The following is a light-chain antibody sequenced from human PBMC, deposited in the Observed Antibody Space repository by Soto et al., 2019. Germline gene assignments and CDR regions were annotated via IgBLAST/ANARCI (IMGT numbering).Light chain of an antibody. J-gene: IGKJ4*01. Sequence: EIVLTQSPCTLSLSPGSRATISCRASQSISGTYLAWYQQKPGQAPRLLIYGASNRATGIPDRFSGSVSGSGSGTEFTLTISRLEPEDFAVYYCQEHGSSPLTFGGGTKVEI. V-gene: IGKV3-20*01. CDR1: QSISGTY. CDR3: QEHGSSPLT. CDR2: GAS.